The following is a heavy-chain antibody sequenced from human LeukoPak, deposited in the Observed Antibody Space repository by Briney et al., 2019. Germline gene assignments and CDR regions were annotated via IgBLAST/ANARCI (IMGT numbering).Heavy chain of an antibody. CDR3: AKERRLTTAFDY. CDR1: GFTFGSYA. J-gene: IGHJ4*02. CDR2: ISGSGGST. D-gene: IGHD4-17*01. Sequence: GSLRLSCAASGFTFGSYAMSWVRQAPGKGLEWVSAISGSGGSTHYADSVKGRFTISRDNSKNILYLQMNSLRAEDTAVYYCAKERRLTTAFDYWGQGTLVTVSS. V-gene: IGHV3-23*01.